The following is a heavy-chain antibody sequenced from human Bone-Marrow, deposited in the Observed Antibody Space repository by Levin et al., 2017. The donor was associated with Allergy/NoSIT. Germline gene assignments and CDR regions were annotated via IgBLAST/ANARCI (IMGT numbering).Heavy chain of an antibody. CDR3: ARAVSFGRSVPSSWVDS. J-gene: IGHJ4*02. CDR1: GFAFSNHG. D-gene: IGHD2-15*01. Sequence: PGGSLRLSCAASGFAFSNHGMHWVRQAPGKGLEWVALVSYDGSDKFFAASVKGRFTISKDNSRNTVSLQMASLKVDDTALYFCARAVSFGRSVPSSWVDSWGQGTRVTVSS. CDR2: VSYDGSDK. V-gene: IGHV3-30*03.